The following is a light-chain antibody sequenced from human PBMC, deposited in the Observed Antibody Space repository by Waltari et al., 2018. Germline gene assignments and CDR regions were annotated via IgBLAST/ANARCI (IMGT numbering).Light chain of an antibody. Sequence: DVVLTQSPLSLPVTLGQPASISCRSSQSLVYSDGNTYLNWFQQRPGQSPRRLIYKVSNRDSGVPDRFSGSGSVTDITLRISRVEADDIAVYYCMQGTHWPPVYTFGQGTKLEIK. V-gene: IGKV2-30*01. CDR2: KVS. J-gene: IGKJ2*01. CDR3: MQGTHWPPVYT. CDR1: QSLVYSDGNTY.